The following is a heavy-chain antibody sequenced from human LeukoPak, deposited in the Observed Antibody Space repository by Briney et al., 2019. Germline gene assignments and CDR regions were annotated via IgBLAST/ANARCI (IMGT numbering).Heavy chain of an antibody. CDR3: ARDLRNYPYDAFDT. CDR1: GFTFSDYY. V-gene: IGHV3-11*06. J-gene: IGHJ3*02. CDR2: ISSGRTYT. Sequence: GGSLRLSCAASGFTFSDYYMSWIRQAPGKGLEWVSYISSGRTYTNYADSVQGRFTISRDNDKNSLYLQMNSLRAEDTAVYYCARDLRNYPYDAFDTWGQGTMVTVSS. D-gene: IGHD1-7*01.